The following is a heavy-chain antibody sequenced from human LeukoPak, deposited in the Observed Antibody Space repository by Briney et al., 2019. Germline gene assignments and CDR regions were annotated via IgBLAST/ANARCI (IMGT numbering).Heavy chain of an antibody. CDR3: ARGPGSGYDLAGIFDY. J-gene: IGHJ4*02. CDR2: IYYSGST. Sequence: SETLSLTCTVSGGSISSYYWSWIRQPPGKGLEWIGYIYYSGSTNYNPSLKSRVTISVDTSKNQFSLKLSSVTAAGTAVYYCARGPGSGYDLAGIFDYWGQGTLVTVSS. D-gene: IGHD5-12*01. V-gene: IGHV4-59*01. CDR1: GGSISSYY.